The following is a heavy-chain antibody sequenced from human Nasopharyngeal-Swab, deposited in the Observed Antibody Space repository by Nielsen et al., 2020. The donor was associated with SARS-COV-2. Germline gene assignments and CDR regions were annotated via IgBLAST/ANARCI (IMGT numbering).Heavy chain of an antibody. CDR2: ISGSGGST. J-gene: IGHJ3*02. CDR3: AKDKAYTGLITMGTSDAFDI. D-gene: IGHD3-10*01. Sequence: GGSLRLSCAASGFTFGSYAMSWVRQAPGKGLEWVSAISGSGGSTYYADSVKGRFTISRDNSKNTLYLQMNSLRAEDTAVYYCAKDKAYTGLITMGTSDAFDIWGQGTMVTVSS. CDR1: GFTFGSYA. V-gene: IGHV3-23*01.